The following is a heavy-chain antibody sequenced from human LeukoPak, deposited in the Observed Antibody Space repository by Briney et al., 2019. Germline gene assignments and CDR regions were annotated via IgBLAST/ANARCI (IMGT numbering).Heavy chain of an antibody. V-gene: IGHV3-23*01. CDR2: ISGGGTIT. CDR3: AKDGTEDGYNPWFDY. D-gene: IGHD5-24*01. Sequence: PGGSLRLSCAASDFSFTTYAMSWVRQAPGKGLEWVSSISGGGTITYYADSVKGRFTISRDNSKNSLYLQMNSLRAEDTALYYCAKDGTEDGYNPWFDYWGQGTLVTVSS. J-gene: IGHJ4*02. CDR1: DFSFTTYA.